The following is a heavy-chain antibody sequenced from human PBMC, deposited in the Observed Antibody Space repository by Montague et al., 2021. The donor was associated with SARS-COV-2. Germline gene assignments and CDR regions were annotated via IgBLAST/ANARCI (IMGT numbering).Heavy chain of an antibody. CDR3: ARAVSVRRAVNWFDP. V-gene: IGHV4-59*11. D-gene: IGHD3-10*01. CDR1: GGSMSDHF. J-gene: IGHJ5*02. Sequence: SETLSLTCTVSGGSMSDHFWAWIRQPPGKGLEWLAYIHYSGGIDSNASLKSGVSMSVDTSKTQFSLKLTSVTAADTAVYYCARAVSVRRAVNWFDPWGQGTLVTVSS. CDR2: IHYSGGI.